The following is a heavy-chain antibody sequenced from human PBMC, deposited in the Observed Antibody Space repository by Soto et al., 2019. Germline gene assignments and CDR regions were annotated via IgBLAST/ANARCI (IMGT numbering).Heavy chain of an antibody. Sequence: SETLCLTSGVDGGSCSGYDGSWIRQPPGKGLEWIGEINHSGSTNYNPSLKSRVTISVDTSKNQFSLKLSSVTAADTAVYYCARVGKDDILTGSFDYWGQGTLVTVS. CDR2: INHSGST. CDR1: GGSCSGYD. CDR3: ARVGKDDILTGSFDY. D-gene: IGHD3-9*01. V-gene: IGHV4-34*01. J-gene: IGHJ4*02.